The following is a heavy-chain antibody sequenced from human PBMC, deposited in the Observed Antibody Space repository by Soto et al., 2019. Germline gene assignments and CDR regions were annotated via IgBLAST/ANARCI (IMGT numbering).Heavy chain of an antibody. V-gene: IGHV1-2*02. CDR1: GYTFTDYY. J-gene: IGHJ4*02. D-gene: IGHD3-16*01. CDR3: ARSPPFGGVRDDY. CDR2: INPNNGGT. Sequence: QVQLVQSGAEVKKPGASVKVSCKASGYTFTDYYIHWVRQAPGQGLEWMGWINPNNGGTNYAQKFQGRVTMTKDTSISTADMEMSRRRSDDTAVYYCARSPPFGGVRDDYWGQGTLVTVSS.